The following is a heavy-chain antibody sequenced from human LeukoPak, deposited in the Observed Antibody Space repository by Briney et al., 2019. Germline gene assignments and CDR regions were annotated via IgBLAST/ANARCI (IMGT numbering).Heavy chain of an antibody. CDR3: AKKGPIQAFDY. D-gene: IGHD2-2*02. V-gene: IGHV3-23*01. Sequence: PGGSLRLSCAASGFSFSTYDMSWVRQAPGKGLEWVAMIGGRGGYTYYADSVKGRFSVSRDNSKNTLYLQMDSLRAEDTAVYYCAKKGPIQAFDYWGQGTLVTVSS. J-gene: IGHJ4*02. CDR1: GFSFSTYD. CDR2: IGGRGGYT.